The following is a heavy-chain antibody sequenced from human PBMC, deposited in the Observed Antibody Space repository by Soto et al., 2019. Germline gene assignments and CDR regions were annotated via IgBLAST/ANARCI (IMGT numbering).Heavy chain of an antibody. CDR3: AVLSPTIVQGVMGPGH. V-gene: IGHV5-10-1*01. J-gene: IGHJ4*02. CDR2: IDPSDSYT. D-gene: IGHD3-10*01. Sequence: RESLKISCKSSGYIFTSYWISWVRQMPGKGMEWMGRIDPSDSYTNYSPSFQGHVTISADKSISTAYLQWSSLKASDTAMYSCAVLSPTIVQGVMGPGHWGQGTQVTVSA. CDR1: GYIFTSYW.